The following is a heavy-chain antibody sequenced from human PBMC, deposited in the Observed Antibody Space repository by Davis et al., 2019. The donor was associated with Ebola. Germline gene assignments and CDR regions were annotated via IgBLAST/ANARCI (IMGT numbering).Heavy chain of an antibody. CDR3: ARAVFGVVIKPFDY. Sequence: AASVKVSCKASGYTFTSYGISWVRQAPGQGLEWMGWISAYNGNTNYAQKLQGRVTMTRDTSTSTVYMELSSLRSEDTAVYYCARAVFGVVIKPFDYWGQGTLVTVSS. D-gene: IGHD3-3*01. CDR2: ISAYNGNT. J-gene: IGHJ4*02. V-gene: IGHV1-18*01. CDR1: GYTFTSYG.